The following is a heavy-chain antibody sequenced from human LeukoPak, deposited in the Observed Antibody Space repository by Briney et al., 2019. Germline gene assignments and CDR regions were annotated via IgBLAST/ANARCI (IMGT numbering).Heavy chain of an antibody. Sequence: GGSLRLSCAVSGMTFSKAWMSWVRQAPGKGLEWVGRSKSKNDGGATDYAAPVKGRFTISRDDSKNTLYLQMSSLKTEDTAVYYCTTGPYYYGSENHVFDYWGQGTLVTVSS. CDR3: TTGPYYYGSENHVFDY. CDR1: GMTFSKAW. J-gene: IGHJ4*02. D-gene: IGHD3-10*01. V-gene: IGHV3-15*01. CDR2: SKSKNDGGAT.